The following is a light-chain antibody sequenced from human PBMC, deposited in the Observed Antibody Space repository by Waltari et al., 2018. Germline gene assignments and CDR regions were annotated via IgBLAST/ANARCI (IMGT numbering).Light chain of an antibody. V-gene: IGKV4-1*01. CDR3: MQALQTPFT. CDR2: WAS. CDR1: QSVLYSSNNTNY. Sequence: DIVMTQSPDSLAVSLCERATINCKSSQSVLYSSNNTNYLAWYQQKPGQPPRLLICWASIRESGVPDRFSGSGSGTDFTLKISRVEAEDVGVYYCMQALQTPFTFGPGTKVDIK. J-gene: IGKJ3*01.